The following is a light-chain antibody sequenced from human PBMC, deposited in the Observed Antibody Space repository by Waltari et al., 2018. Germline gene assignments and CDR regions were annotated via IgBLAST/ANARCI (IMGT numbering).Light chain of an antibody. V-gene: IGLV1-47*01. J-gene: IGLJ2*01. CDR3: AAWDDSLSGVV. Sequence: QSVLTPPPSASGTPGQRVTISCSGSSSTIASNYVYWYQQLPGTAPKLLIYRNNQRPSGVPDRFSGSKSGTSASLAISGLRSEDEADYYCAAWDDSLSGVVFGGGTKLTVL. CDR1: SSTIASNY. CDR2: RNN.